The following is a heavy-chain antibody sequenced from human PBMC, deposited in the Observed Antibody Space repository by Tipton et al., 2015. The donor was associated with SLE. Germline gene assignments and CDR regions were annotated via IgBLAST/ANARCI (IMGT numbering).Heavy chain of an antibody. Sequence: TLSLTCTVSGGSISSYYWSWIRQPPGKGLEWIGYIYYSGRTNYNPSLQSRVTISVDTSKNQFSLKLSAVTAADTAVYYCARGNLVGATYYFDYWGQGTLVTVSS. CDR2: IYYSGRT. CDR1: GGSISSYY. D-gene: IGHD1-26*01. V-gene: IGHV4-59*01. CDR3: ARGNLVGATYYFDY. J-gene: IGHJ4*02.